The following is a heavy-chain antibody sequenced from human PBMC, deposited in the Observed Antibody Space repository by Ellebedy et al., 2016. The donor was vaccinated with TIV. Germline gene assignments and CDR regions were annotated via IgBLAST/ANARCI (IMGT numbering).Heavy chain of an antibody. J-gene: IGHJ5*02. CDR3: ARALMTTVTTRGWFDP. D-gene: IGHD4-11*01. CDR1: GYTFTGYY. CDR2: INPNGGKT. Sequence: ASVKVSCKASGYTFTGYYMHWVRQAPGQGLEWMGVINPNGGKTGYAQEFQGRVTMTTDTSTSTVYMELSSLTSEDTAVYYCARALMTTVTTRGWFDPWGQGTLVTVSS. V-gene: IGHV1-46*01.